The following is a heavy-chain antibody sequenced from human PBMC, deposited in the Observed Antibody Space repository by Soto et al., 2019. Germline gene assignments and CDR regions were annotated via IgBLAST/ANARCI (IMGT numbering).Heavy chain of an antibody. Sequence: QMQLHESGPGLVKPSETLSLTCNVSGDSIGRFYWSWIRQSAEKGLEWIGRVYSTGGTAYNPAPKGRVTISLDRSNNHVSLEMNSVTAADTAVYFCARDLSGTGLDIWGRGTRVTVSS. D-gene: IGHD1-26*01. CDR2: VYSTGGT. CDR3: ARDLSGTGLDI. J-gene: IGHJ6*02. CDR1: GDSIGRFY. V-gene: IGHV4-4*07.